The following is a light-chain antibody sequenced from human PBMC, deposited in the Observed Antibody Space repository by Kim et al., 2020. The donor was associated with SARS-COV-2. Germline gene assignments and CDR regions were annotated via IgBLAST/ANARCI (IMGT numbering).Light chain of an antibody. Sequence: VSPGQTASIACSGNKRGDKYACWYQQKPGPSPVLVIYQDSQRPSGIPERFSGSNAGNTATLTISGTQAMDEADYYCQAWDSSTTVVFGGGTQLTVL. CDR3: QAWDSSTTVV. V-gene: IGLV3-1*01. J-gene: IGLJ2*01. CDR2: QDS. CDR1: KRGDKY.